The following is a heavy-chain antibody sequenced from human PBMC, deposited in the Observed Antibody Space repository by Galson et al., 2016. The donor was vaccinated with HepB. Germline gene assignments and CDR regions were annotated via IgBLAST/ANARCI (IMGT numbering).Heavy chain of an antibody. V-gene: IGHV3-48*01. D-gene: IGHD5-18*01. Sequence: SLRLSCAASGFTFSNYSMTWVRQAPGKGLEWISHITGSGTTMYYADSVKGRFTISRDNGNNSLYLQMNSLRAEDTAVYYCARDGGYNYGFPYDYWGQGALVTVSS. J-gene: IGHJ4*02. CDR1: GFTFSNYS. CDR3: ARDGGYNYGFPYDY. CDR2: ITGSGTTM.